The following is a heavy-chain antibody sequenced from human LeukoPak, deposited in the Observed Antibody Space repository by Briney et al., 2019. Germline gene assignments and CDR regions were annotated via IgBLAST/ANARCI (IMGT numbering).Heavy chain of an antibody. CDR3: TTKDYGDYGGFDY. Sequence: GGSLRLSCAASGFTFSNAWMSWVRQAPGKGLEWVGRIKSKTDGGTTDYAAPVKGRFTISRDDSKNTPYLQMNSLKTEDTAVYYCTTKDYGDYGGFDYWGQGTLVTVSS. CDR2: IKSKTDGGTT. D-gene: IGHD4-17*01. J-gene: IGHJ4*02. V-gene: IGHV3-15*01. CDR1: GFTFSNAW.